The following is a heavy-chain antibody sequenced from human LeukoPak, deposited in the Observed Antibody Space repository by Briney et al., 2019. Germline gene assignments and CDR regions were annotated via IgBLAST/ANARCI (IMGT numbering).Heavy chain of an antibody. CDR3: ARRLTYYYDSSGYYAY. CDR1: GYSFTSYW. Sequence: GESLKISCKGSGYSFTSYWIGWVRQMPGKGLEWMGIIYPGDSDTRYSPSFQGQVTISADKSISTAYLQWSSLKASATAMHYCARRLTYYYDSSGYYAYWGQATLVTVSS. D-gene: IGHD3-22*01. V-gene: IGHV5-51*01. J-gene: IGHJ4*02. CDR2: IYPGDSDT.